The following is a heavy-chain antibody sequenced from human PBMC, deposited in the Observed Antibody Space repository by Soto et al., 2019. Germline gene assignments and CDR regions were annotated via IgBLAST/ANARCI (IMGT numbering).Heavy chain of an antibody. J-gene: IGHJ4*02. V-gene: IGHV3-48*02. CDR2: ISNNSSVK. CDR3: ARDRDAYCSKGVCSGPYFDY. CDR1: GFTFSNYS. D-gene: IGHD2-8*01. Sequence: EVQLVESGGGLVQPGESLRLSCAVSGFTFSNYSINWVRQAPGKGLEWLSYISNNSSVKYYADSVKGRFTISRDNAKNSRYLQMNSLRDDDTAVYYCARDRDAYCSKGVCSGPYFDYWGRGTLVTVSS.